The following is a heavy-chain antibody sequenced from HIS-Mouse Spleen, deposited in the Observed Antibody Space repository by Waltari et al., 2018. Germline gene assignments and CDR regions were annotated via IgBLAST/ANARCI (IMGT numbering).Heavy chain of an antibody. Sequence: EVQLVESGGCLVQPGGSRRLSWAASGSTFSSYWMSWVRQAPGKGLEWVANIKQDGSEKYYVDSVKGRFTIPRDNAKNSLYLQMNSLRAEDTAVYYCARERRGPGWFDPWGQGTLVTVSS. J-gene: IGHJ5*02. CDR1: GSTFSSYW. CDR2: IKQDGSEK. CDR3: ARERRGPGWFDP. D-gene: IGHD5-12*01. V-gene: IGHV3-7*01.